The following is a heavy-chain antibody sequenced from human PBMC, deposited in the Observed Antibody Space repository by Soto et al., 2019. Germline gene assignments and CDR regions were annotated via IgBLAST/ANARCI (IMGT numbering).Heavy chain of an antibody. CDR1: GGSFSYYA. CDR3: ARSGEAYYDVLTGSYTGSWFDP. J-gene: IGHJ5*02. Sequence: QVQLVQSGAEVKKPGSSVRVSCKASGGSFSYYAISWVRQAPGQGLEWMGGIIPFSAAANYAQKFQGRVTITADESTRMVYMELSSLRPEDTAVYYCARSGEAYYDVLTGSYTGSWFDPWGQGTLVTVSS. CDR2: IIPFSAAA. V-gene: IGHV1-69*01. D-gene: IGHD3-9*01.